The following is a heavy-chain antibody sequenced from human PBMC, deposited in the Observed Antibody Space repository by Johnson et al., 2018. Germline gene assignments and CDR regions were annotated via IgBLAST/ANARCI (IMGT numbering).Heavy chain of an antibody. V-gene: IGHV3-30*18. CDR3: AKEGVMGWEYYGPFQY. CDR2: ISYDGSNK. CDR1: GFTFSSYG. D-gene: IGHD2/OR15-2a*01. J-gene: IGHJ1*01. Sequence: QVQLVQSGGGVVQPGRSLRLSCAASGFTFSSYGMHWVRQAPGKGLEWVAVISYDGSNKYYADSVKGLFTIPRDNSKNTLYLQMNSLRAEETAVYYCAKEGVMGWEYYGPFQYWGPGTLVTVSS.